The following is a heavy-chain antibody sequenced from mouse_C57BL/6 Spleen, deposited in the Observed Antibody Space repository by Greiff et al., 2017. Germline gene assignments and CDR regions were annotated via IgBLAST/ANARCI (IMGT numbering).Heavy chain of an antibody. CDR1: GYTFTDYE. D-gene: IGHD2-3*01. CDR2: IDPETGGT. J-gene: IGHJ2*01. CDR3: TRSRDGYFIDD. V-gene: IGHV1-15*01. Sequence: QVQLQQSGAELVRPGASVTLSCKSSGYTFTDYEMHWVKQTPVHGLEWIGAIDPETGGTAYNQKFKGKAILTADKSSSTAYMALRSLTSEDSAVYYCTRSRDGYFIDDWGQGTTLTVSS.